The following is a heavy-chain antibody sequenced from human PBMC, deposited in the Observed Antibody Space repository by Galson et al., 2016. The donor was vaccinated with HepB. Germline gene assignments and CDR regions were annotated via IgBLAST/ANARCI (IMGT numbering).Heavy chain of an antibody. D-gene: IGHD5-12*01. CDR2: TNPGSNNR. Sequence: SVKVSCKASGYIFTSYTIHWVRQAPGHRLEWMGWTNPGSNNRVYSQKFQGRVTMTSDTSASIVYMELTSLTSKDTAVYYCTRRTPTTIFDPWGQGTLVTVSS. J-gene: IGHJ5*02. CDR3: TRRTPTTIFDP. CDR1: GYIFTSYT. V-gene: IGHV1-3*01.